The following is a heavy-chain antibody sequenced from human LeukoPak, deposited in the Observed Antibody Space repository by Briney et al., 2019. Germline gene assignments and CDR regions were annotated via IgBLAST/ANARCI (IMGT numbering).Heavy chain of an antibody. CDR3: ARLTTDRGFDY. CDR1: GGSFSGYY. V-gene: IGHV4-34*01. Sequence: KASETLSLTCAVYGGSFSGYYWSWIRQPPGKGLEWIGEINHSGSTNYNPSLKSRVTISVDTSKNQFSLKPSSVTAADTAVYYCARLTTDRGFDYWGQGTLVTVSS. CDR2: INHSGST. D-gene: IGHD4-17*01. J-gene: IGHJ4*02.